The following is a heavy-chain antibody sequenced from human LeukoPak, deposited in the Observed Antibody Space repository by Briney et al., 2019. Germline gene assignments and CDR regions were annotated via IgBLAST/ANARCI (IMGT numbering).Heavy chain of an antibody. Sequence: GGSLRLSCAVSGFTFSDYVMHWVRQAPGKGLEWVAVISIDGNNKYYGDSVKGRFTISRDNSKNTLYLQINSLRPEDTAVYYCARDPTSSTPVDFWGQGTMVTVSS. CDR2: ISIDGNNK. V-gene: IGHV3-30*03. D-gene: IGHD4-23*01. CDR3: ARDPTSSTPVDF. CDR1: GFTFSDYV. J-gene: IGHJ3*01.